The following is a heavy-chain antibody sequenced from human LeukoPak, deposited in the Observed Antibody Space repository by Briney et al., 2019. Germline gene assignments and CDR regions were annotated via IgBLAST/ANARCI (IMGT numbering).Heavy chain of an antibody. J-gene: IGHJ4*02. Sequence: ASVKVSCKASGYTFTSYGISWVRQAPGQGLEWMGWISAYSGNTNYAQKLQGRVTMTTDTSTSTAYMELRSLRSDDTAVYYCARDRYYYDSSGYYSHFDYWGQGTLVTVSS. D-gene: IGHD3-22*01. CDR3: ARDRYYYDSSGYYSHFDY. CDR2: ISAYSGNT. V-gene: IGHV1-18*01. CDR1: GYTFTSYG.